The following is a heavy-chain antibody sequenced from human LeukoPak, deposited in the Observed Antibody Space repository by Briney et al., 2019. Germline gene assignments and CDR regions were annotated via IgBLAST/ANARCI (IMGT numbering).Heavy chain of an antibody. J-gene: IGHJ5*02. D-gene: IGHD3-3*01. CDR3: ASSTIFGVVANWFDP. CDR2: INHSGST. Sequence: PGGSLRLSCAASGFTFSSYAMSWVRQPPGKGLEWIGEINHSGSTNYNPSLKSRVTISVDTSKNQFSLKLSSVTAADTAVYYCASSTIFGVVANWFDPWGQGTLVTVSS. V-gene: IGHV4-34*01. CDR1: GFTFSSYA.